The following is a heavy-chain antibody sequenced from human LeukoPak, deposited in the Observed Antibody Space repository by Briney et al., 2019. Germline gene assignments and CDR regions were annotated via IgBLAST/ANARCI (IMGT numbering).Heavy chain of an antibody. CDR3: ARGPLKSRLRLGELSLREKNFDY. J-gene: IGHJ4*02. CDR1: GFTFSSYW. CDR2: INRDGSST. D-gene: IGHD3-16*02. V-gene: IGHV3-74*01. Sequence: GGSLRLSCAASGFTFSSYWMHWVRQAPGKGLVWVSRINRDGSSTSYADSVKGRFTISRDNAKNTLYLQMNSLRAEDTAVYYCARGPLKSRLRLGELSLREKNFDYWGQGTLVTVSS.